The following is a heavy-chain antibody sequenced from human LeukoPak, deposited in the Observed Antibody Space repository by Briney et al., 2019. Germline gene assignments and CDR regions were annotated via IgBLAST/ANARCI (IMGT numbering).Heavy chain of an antibody. CDR1: GGSISSYY. J-gene: IGHJ4*02. V-gene: IGHV4-59*08. CDR2: IYYSGST. Sequence: PSETLSLTCTVSGGSISSYYWSWIRRPPGKGLEWIGYIYYSGSTNYNPSLKSRVTISVDTSKNQFSLKLSSVTAADTAVYYCARHWFGESTYFDYWGQGTLVTVSS. D-gene: IGHD3-10*01. CDR3: ARHWFGESTYFDY.